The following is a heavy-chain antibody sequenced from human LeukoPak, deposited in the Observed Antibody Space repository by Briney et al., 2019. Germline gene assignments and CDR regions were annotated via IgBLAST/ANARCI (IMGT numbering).Heavy chain of an antibody. Sequence: ASVKVSCKASGYIFSDYYMHWVRQAPGQGLEWLGWINPKSGAADYAQQFRGRVTMTRDTSINTDYMEMKRVTSDDTAVYYCARGAEAETSPLDFWGQGTLVIVSS. J-gene: IGHJ4*02. CDR2: INPKSGAA. V-gene: IGHV1-2*02. CDR1: GYIFSDYY. CDR3: ARGAEAETSPLDF. D-gene: IGHD6-13*01.